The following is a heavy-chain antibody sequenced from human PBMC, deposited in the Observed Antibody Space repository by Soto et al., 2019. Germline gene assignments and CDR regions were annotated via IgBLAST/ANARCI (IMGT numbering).Heavy chain of an antibody. CDR2: ISGSGGST. V-gene: IGHV3-23*01. CDR3: AKFNIDGYCSGGSCSEFDC. CDR1: GFTFSSYA. D-gene: IGHD2-15*01. J-gene: IGHJ4*02. Sequence: EVQLLESGGGLVQPGGSLRLSCAASGFTFSSYAMSWVRQAPGKGLEWVSAISGSGGSTYYADSVKGRFTISRDNSKNTLYLQMNSLRAEDTAVYYCAKFNIDGYCSGGSCSEFDCWGQGTLVTVSS.